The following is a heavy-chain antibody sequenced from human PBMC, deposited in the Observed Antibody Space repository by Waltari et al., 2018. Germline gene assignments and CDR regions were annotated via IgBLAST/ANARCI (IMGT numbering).Heavy chain of an antibody. CDR2: ISSSSTI. D-gene: IGHD1-26*01. Sequence: EVQLVESGGGLVQPGGSLRLSCAASGFTFSSYSMNWVRQAPGKGLEWVSYISSSSTIYYADSVKGRFTISRDNAKNSLYLQMNSLRAEDTAVYYCARGLDPWELLPLWYWGQGTLVTVSS. V-gene: IGHV3-48*01. J-gene: IGHJ4*02. CDR3: ARGLDPWELLPLWY. CDR1: GFTFSSYS.